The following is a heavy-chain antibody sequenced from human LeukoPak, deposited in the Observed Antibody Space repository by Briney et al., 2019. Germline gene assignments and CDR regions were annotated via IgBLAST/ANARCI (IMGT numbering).Heavy chain of an antibody. CDR3: ARDGPYSSCGVASYYYYGMDV. D-gene: IGHD6-6*01. CDR1: GYTFTSYY. V-gene: IGHV1-46*01. Sequence: ASVKVSCKASGYTFTSYYMHWVRQAPGQGLEWMGIINPSGGSTSYARKFQGRVTMTRDTSTSTVYMELSSLRSEDTAVYYCARDGPYSSCGVASYYYYGMDVWGKGTTVTVSS. J-gene: IGHJ6*04. CDR2: INPSGGST.